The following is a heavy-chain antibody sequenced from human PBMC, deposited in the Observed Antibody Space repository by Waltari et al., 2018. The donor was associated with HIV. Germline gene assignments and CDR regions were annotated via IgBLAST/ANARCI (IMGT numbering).Heavy chain of an antibody. CDR1: GFTFDDYW. V-gene: IGHV3-7*01. CDR2: RKRDGSDK. CDR3: ARGRGYYFGSPYYFDS. Sequence: EVQVVESGGALVQPGGSLRLSCAASGFTFDDYWMTWVRQAPGKGLEWVASRKRDGSDKSYVDAVKGRFSVSRDNAKSSLYLQMSSLRVEDTALYFCARGRGYYFGSPYYFDSWGQGTLVTVSS. D-gene: IGHD3-10*01. J-gene: IGHJ4*02.